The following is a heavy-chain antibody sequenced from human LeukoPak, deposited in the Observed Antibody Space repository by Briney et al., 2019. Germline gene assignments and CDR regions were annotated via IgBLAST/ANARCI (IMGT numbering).Heavy chain of an antibody. J-gene: IGHJ4*02. V-gene: IGHV1-69*13. Sequence: SVKVSCKASGGTFSSYAISWVRQAPGQGLEWMGGIIPIFGTANYAQKFQGRVTITAVESTSTAYMELSSLRSEDTAVYYCARGRYYGSGSYPFVMGYWGQGTLVTVSS. D-gene: IGHD3-10*01. CDR3: ARGRYYGSGSYPFVMGY. CDR1: GGTFSSYA. CDR2: IIPIFGTA.